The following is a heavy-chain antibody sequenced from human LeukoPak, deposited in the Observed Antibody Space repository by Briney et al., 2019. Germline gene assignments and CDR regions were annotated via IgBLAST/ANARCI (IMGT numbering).Heavy chain of an antibody. J-gene: IGHJ4*02. D-gene: IGHD6-13*01. CDR3: IRDSSSSFDY. V-gene: IGHV3-23*01. Sequence: GGSLRLSCTASGFTFSSYAMSWVRQAPGKGLEWVSAISGSSGSTYYTDSVKGRFTISRDNSKNTLYLQMSSLRAEDTAVYYCIRDSSSSFDYWGQGTLVTVSS. CDR1: GFTFSSYA. CDR2: ISGSSGST.